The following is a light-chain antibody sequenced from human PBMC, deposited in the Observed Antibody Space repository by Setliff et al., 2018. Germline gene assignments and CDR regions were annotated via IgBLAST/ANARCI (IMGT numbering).Light chain of an antibody. CDR2: DDN. Sequence: QSVLTQPPSVSAAPGQKVTISCSGSSSDIGNNYVSWYRHLPGTAPHLLIYDDNQRFSGIPERFSGSKSGTSATLGITGLQTGDEADYYCGTGDTSLSAAFVFGTGTKVTVL. CDR3: GTGDTSLSAAFV. J-gene: IGLJ1*01. V-gene: IGLV1-51*01. CDR1: SSDIGNNY.